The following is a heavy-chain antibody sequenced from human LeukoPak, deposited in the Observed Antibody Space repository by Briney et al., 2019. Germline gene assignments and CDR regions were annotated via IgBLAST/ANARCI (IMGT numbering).Heavy chain of an antibody. J-gene: IGHJ6*03. V-gene: IGHV1-69*13. Sequence: GASVQVSCKASGGTFSSYAISWVRQAPGQGLEWMGGIIPIFGTANYAQKFQGRVTITADESTSTAYMELSSLRSEDTAVYYCARANDILTGGMDVWGKGTTVTVSS. CDR1: GGTFSSYA. CDR2: IIPIFGTA. CDR3: ARANDILTGGMDV. D-gene: IGHD3-9*01.